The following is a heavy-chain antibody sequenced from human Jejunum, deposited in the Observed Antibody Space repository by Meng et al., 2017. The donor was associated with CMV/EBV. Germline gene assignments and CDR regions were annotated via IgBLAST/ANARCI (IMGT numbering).Heavy chain of an antibody. CDR2: IWYDGNKE. CDR1: GFTFGSYG. Sequence: SCATSGFTFGSYGMHWGRQAPGKGLEWVAVIWYDGNKESYVDSVKGRFTISRDSSKKTSYLQMTNLRAEDTAVYYCAKQDATYYFDSWGPGTLVTVSS. CDR3: AKQDATYYFDS. J-gene: IGHJ4*02. V-gene: IGHV3-33*06.